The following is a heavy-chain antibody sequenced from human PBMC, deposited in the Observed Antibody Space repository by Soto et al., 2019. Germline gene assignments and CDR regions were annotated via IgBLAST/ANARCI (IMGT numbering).Heavy chain of an antibody. J-gene: IGHJ4*02. Sequence: ASVKVSCKASGYTFTSYGISWVRQAPGQGLEWMGWISAYNGNTNYAQKLQGRVTMTTDTSTSTAYMELRSLRSDDTAVYYCATLDYGVDPPTFDYWREGTLVTVSS. D-gene: IGHD4-17*01. CDR3: ATLDYGVDPPTFDY. CDR1: GYTFTSYG. CDR2: ISAYNGNT. V-gene: IGHV1-18*01.